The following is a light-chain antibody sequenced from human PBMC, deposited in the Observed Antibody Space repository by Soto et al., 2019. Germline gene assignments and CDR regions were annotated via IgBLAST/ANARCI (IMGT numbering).Light chain of an antibody. CDR2: DAS. CDR3: QQYNNWPT. CDR1: QNVARNY. Sequence: ENGLSLSPGTLSLSPGESATLSCRASQNVARNYLAWFQQRPGQAPRLLIYDASTRATGIPDRFSGSGSGIDFTLTISSLQSEDFAVYYCQQYNNWPTFGQGT. V-gene: IGKV3D-20*02. J-gene: IGKJ1*01.